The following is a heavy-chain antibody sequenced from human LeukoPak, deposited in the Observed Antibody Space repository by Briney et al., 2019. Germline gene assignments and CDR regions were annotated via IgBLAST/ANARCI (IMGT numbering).Heavy chain of an antibody. CDR1: GFTLSTYG. D-gene: IGHD5-12*01. CDR2: IFGSGETT. Sequence: TGGSLRLSCGASGFTLSTYGMNWVRQAPGKGLEWVSVIFGSGETTYYADSVKGRFIISRDNSKNTLYLQMHSLRAEDTAIYYCAKDQRPDSGYDIDYWGQGTLVTVSS. CDR3: AKDQRPDSGYDIDY. V-gene: IGHV3-23*01. J-gene: IGHJ4*02.